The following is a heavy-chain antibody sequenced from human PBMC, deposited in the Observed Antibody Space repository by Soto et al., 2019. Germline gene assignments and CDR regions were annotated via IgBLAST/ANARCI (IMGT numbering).Heavy chain of an antibody. Sequence: RASVKVSCKASGYTFTSYAMHWVRQAPGQRLEWMGWINAGNGNTKYSQKFQGRVTITRDTSASTAYMELSSLRSEDTAVYYCAVNYGGNGGFDPWGQGTLVTVSS. V-gene: IGHV1-3*01. D-gene: IGHD4-17*01. J-gene: IGHJ5*02. CDR2: INAGNGNT. CDR1: GYTFTSYA. CDR3: AVNYGGNGGFDP.